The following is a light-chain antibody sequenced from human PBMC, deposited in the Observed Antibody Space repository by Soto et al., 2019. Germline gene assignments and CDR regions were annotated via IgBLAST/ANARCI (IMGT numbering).Light chain of an antibody. Sequence: EIVMTQSPASLSVSPRETATLSCRASQSINRYLAWYQHKPGQAPRLLIHGASTRATGVPARFSGSGSGTEFTLTISRLEPEDFAVYYCQQYSSSRTFGQGTKVDIK. V-gene: IGKV3-15*01. CDR2: GAS. CDR3: QQYSSSRT. J-gene: IGKJ1*01. CDR1: QSINRY.